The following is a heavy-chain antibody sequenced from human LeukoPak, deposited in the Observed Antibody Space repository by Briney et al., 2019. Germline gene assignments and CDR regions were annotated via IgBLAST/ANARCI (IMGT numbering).Heavy chain of an antibody. CDR3: ARDGYNPIDY. Sequence: PSETLSLTCAVYGGSFSGYYWSWIRQPPGKGLEWIGEINHSGSTFYKPSLKSRVTISADTSKNQFSLKLTSVTAADTAVYYCARDGYNPIDYWGHGTLVNVSS. D-gene: IGHD5-18*01. CDR2: INHSGST. J-gene: IGHJ4*01. CDR1: GGSFSGYY. V-gene: IGHV4-34*01.